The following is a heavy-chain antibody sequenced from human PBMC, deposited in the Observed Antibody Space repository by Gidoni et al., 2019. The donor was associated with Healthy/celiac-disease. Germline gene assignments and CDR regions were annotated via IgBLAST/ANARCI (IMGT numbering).Heavy chain of an antibody. CDR2: IYHSGST. CDR3: ARADRGYCSSTSCRGWFDP. D-gene: IGHD2-2*01. CDR1: GGSISSGGYT. Sequence: QLQLQESGSGLVKPSQNLSLTCAVAGGSISSGGYTWSWIRQPPGKGLEWIGYIYHSGSTYYNPSLKSRVTISVDRSKNQFSLKLSSVTAADTAVYYCARADRGYCSSTSCRGWFDPWGQGTLVTVSS. J-gene: IGHJ5*02. V-gene: IGHV4-30-2*01.